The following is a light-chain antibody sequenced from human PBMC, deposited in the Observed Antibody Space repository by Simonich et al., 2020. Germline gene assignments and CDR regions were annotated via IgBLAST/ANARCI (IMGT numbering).Light chain of an antibody. V-gene: IGLV2-14*01. CDR1: SGDVGGYTY. Sequence: QSALTQPASVSGSPGQSITISCTGTSGDVGGYTYASWYQQHPGKAPQLMLYDVSKRPSGVSNRFSGSKSGNTASLTISGLQAEDEADYYCSSYTSSSTWVFGGGTKLTVL. CDR3: SSYTSSSTWV. J-gene: IGLJ3*02. CDR2: DVS.